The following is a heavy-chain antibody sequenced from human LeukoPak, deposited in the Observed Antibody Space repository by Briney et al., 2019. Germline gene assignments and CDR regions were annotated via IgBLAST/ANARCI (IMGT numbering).Heavy chain of an antibody. CDR3: ARDTQYVWGSYRQDY. D-gene: IGHD3-16*02. CDR1: GYTFTGYY. J-gene: IGHJ4*02. CDR2: INPNSGGT. Sequence: GASVKVSCKASGYTFTGYYMHWVRQAPGQGLEWMGRINPNSGGTNYAQKFQGRVTMTRDTSISTAYMELSRLRSDDTAVYYCARDTQYVWGSYRQDYWGQGTLVTFSS. V-gene: IGHV1-2*06.